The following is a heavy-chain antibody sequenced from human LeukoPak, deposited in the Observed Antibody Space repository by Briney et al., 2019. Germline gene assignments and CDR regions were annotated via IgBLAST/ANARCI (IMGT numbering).Heavy chain of an antibody. CDR3: AKGGAAADNYWYFDL. D-gene: IGHD6-13*01. CDR1: GFTFDDYG. Sequence: GRSLRLSCAASGFTFDDYGMHWARQAPGKGLEWVSGISWNRGSIGYADSVKGRFTISRDTAKNSLYLQMNSLRPEDTALYYCAKGGAAADNYWYFDLWGRGTLVTVSS. CDR2: ISWNRGSI. V-gene: IGHV3-9*01. J-gene: IGHJ2*01.